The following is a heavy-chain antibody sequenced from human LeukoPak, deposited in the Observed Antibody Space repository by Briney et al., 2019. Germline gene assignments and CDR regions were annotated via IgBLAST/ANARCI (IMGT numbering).Heavy chain of an antibody. CDR1: GFTFSSYA. J-gene: IGHJ4*02. Sequence: GGSLRLSCAASGFTFSSYAMSWVRQAPGKGLEWVSAISGSGGSTYYADSVKGRFTISRDNSKNTLYLQMNSLRAEDTAVYYCAKSNAIFGVVINYFDYWGQGTLVTVSS. V-gene: IGHV3-23*01. D-gene: IGHD3-3*01. CDR2: ISGSGGST. CDR3: AKSNAIFGVVINYFDY.